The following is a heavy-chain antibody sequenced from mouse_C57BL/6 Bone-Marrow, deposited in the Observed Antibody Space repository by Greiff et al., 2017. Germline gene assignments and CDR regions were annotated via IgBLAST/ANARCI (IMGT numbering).Heavy chain of an antibody. V-gene: IGHV5-4*01. D-gene: IGHD1-1*01. CDR1: GFTFSSYA. CDR2: ISDGGSYT. J-gene: IGHJ3*01. CDR3: ARGLYYYCSSYFAY. Sequence: EVQVVESGGGLVKPGGSLKLSCAASGFTFSSYAMSWVRQTPEKRLEWVATISDGGSYTYYPDNVKGRFTISRDNAKNNLYLQMSHLKSEDTAMYYCARGLYYYCSSYFAYWGQGTLVTVSA.